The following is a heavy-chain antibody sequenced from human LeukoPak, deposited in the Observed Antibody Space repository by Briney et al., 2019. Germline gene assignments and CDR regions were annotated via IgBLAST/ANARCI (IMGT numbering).Heavy chain of an antibody. Sequence: PSETLSLTCTVSGGSISSYYWSWIRQPPGKGLEWIGYIYYSGSTNYNPSLKSRVTISVDTSKNQFSLKLSSVTAADTAVYYRARGRGYSTKQFDYWGQGTLVTVSS. V-gene: IGHV4-59*12. D-gene: IGHD2/OR15-2a*01. CDR2: IYYSGST. J-gene: IGHJ4*02. CDR3: ARGRGYSTKQFDY. CDR1: GGSISSYY.